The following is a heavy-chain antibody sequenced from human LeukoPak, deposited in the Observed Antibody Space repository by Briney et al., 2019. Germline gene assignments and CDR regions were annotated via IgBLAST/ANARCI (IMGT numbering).Heavy chain of an antibody. D-gene: IGHD2-8*01. V-gene: IGHV3-7*01. CDR3: AKGGRGNGEVY. J-gene: IGHJ4*02. CDR1: GFTFSSYW. CDR2: IKQDGSEK. Sequence: PGGSLRLSCAVSGFTFSSYWMNWVRQAPGKGLEWVANIKQDGSEKNHVDSVKGRFTISRDNAKSSLFLQMNDLRAEDTAVYYCAKGGRGNGEVYWGQGTLVTVSS.